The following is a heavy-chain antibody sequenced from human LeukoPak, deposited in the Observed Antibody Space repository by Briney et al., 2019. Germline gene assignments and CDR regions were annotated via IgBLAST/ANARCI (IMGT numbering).Heavy chain of an antibody. J-gene: IGHJ3*01. CDR2: ISYTGST. CDR1: DASMSHYY. D-gene: IGHD3-16*02. Sequence: SETLSLTCTVSDASMSHYYWSWIRQPPGKGLQWLGYISYTGSTNYNPSLKSRVSISIHTSKNQFSLKLSSVTAADTAVYYCARAPDYDYVWGNYRLWGQGTMVTVSS. CDR3: ARAPDYDYVWGNYRL. V-gene: IGHV4-59*01.